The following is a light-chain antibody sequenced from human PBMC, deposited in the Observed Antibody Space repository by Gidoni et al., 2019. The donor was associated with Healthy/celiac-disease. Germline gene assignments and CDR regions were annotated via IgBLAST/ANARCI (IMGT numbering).Light chain of an antibody. CDR3: QQSYSTPVWT. CDR2: AAS. V-gene: IGKV1-39*01. J-gene: IGKJ1*01. CDR1: QSISSY. Sequence: DIKMTQSPSSLSASVGDRVTITCRASQSISSYLNWYQQKTGNAPKLLIYAASSLQSGVPSRFSGSGSGTDFTLTISSLQHEDFATDYYQQSYSTPVWTFGQGTKVEIK.